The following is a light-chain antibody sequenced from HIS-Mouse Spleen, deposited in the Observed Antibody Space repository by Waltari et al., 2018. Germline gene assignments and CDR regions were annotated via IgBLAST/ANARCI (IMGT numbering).Light chain of an antibody. CDR3: QQYDNPIT. V-gene: IGKV1-33*01. CDR1: QDISNY. CDR2: DAS. J-gene: IGKJ5*01. Sequence: DIQMTQSPSSLSASGGDRVTITCQASQDISNYLNWYQQKPGKAPKLLIYDASNLETGVPSRFSGSGSGTDFTFTISSLQPEDIATYYCQQYDNPITFGQGTRLEIK.